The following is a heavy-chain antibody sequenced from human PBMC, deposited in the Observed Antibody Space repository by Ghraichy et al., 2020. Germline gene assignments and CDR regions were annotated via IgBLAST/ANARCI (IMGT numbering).Heavy chain of an antibody. CDR2: ITPTGGTT. J-gene: IGHJ4*02. Sequence: GGSLRLSCAASGFTFSSYTITWVRQAPGKGLEWVSAITPTGGTTYYADSVKGRFTISRDNSRDTLYLQMNSLSAEDTAVYYCAKEAGALKPFDCWGQGTLVTVSS. CDR3: AKEAGALKPFDC. D-gene: IGHD3-10*01. V-gene: IGHV3-23*01. CDR1: GFTFSSYT.